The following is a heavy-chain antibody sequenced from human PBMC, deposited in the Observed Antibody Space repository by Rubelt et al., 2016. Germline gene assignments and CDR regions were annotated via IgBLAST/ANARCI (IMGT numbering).Heavy chain of an antibody. D-gene: IGHD4-17*01. Sequence: VQLQESGPGLVQSSGTLSLRCHVSGADVTSDTYFWGWVRQAPGKGLEWVSGISGSGGSTYYADSVKGRFTISRDNSKKIVYLQMNSLSAEETAMYYCAKARIYGDYKSYGMDVRGQGTTVTVSS. CDR1: GADVTSDTYF. J-gene: IGHJ6*02. V-gene: IGHV3-23*01. CDR3: AKARIYGDYKSYGMDV. CDR2: ISGSGGST.